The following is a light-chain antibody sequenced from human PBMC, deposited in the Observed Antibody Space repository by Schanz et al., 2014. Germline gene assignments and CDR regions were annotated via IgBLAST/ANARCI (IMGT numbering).Light chain of an antibody. J-gene: IGLJ2*01. Sequence: QSALTQPASVSGSPGQSITISCTGTSSDIGGRAYVSWYQQRPGKAPQLILYDVNSRPSGVSNRFSGSKSGNTASLTVSRLQAEDEADYYCSSFAGSNNFVFGGGTKLTVL. CDR1: SSDIGGRAY. CDR2: DVN. V-gene: IGLV2-14*01. CDR3: SSFAGSNNFV.